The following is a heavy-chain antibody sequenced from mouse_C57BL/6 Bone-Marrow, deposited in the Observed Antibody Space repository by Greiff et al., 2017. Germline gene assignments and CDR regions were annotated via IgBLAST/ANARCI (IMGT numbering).Heavy chain of an antibody. CDR2: IYPGNSDT. CDR1: GYTFTSYW. CDR3: TGLTYYYAMDY. V-gene: IGHV1-5*01. D-gene: IGHD4-1*01. J-gene: IGHJ4*01. Sequence: VQLQQSGTVLARPGASVKMSCKTSGYTFTSYWMHWVKQRPGPGLEWIGAIYPGNSDTSYNQKFKGKAKLTAVTSASTAYMALSSLTNEDSAVYYCTGLTYYYAMDYWGQGTSVTVSS.